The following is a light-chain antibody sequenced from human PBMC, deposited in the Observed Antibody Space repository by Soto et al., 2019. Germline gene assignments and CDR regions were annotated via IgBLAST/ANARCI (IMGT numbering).Light chain of an antibody. V-gene: IGKV3-11*01. Sequence: EIVLTQSPGTLSLSPGERATLSCRASQSLTSSYLAWYQQKPGQAPRLLIYDASNRATGIPARFSGSGSGTDFTLTISSLEPEDFAVYYCQQRSNWPITFGQGTRLEIK. CDR3: QQRSNWPIT. J-gene: IGKJ5*01. CDR1: QSLTSSY. CDR2: DAS.